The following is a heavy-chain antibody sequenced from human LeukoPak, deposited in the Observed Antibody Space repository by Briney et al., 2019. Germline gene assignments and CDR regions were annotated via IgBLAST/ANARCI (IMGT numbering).Heavy chain of an antibody. D-gene: IGHD5-18*01. CDR1: GFTFGDHA. V-gene: IGHV3-49*04. CDR3: TRGPTQQWLYYGMDV. Sequence: GRSLRLSGTASGFTFGDHAMSWVRQAPGKGLEWVGFIRSKTYGGTTEYAASVKGRFTISRDDSKSIAYLQMNSLKTEDTAVYYCTRGPTQQWLYYGMDVWGQGTTVTVSS. J-gene: IGHJ6*02. CDR2: IRSKTYGGTT.